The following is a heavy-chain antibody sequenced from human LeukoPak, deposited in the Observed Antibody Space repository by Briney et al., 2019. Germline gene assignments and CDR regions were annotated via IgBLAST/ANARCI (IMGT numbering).Heavy chain of an antibody. CDR3: AKARPMVVTAIHFDY. CDR1: GFTVSSNY. V-gene: IGHV3-66*01. J-gene: IGHJ4*02. CDR2: IYSGDST. Sequence: GGSLRLSCAASGFTVSSNYMSWVRQAPEKGLEWVSVIYSGDSTYYADSVKGRFTISRDNSKNTLYLQMNSLRAEDTAVYYCAKARPMVVTAIHFDYWGQGTLVTVSS. D-gene: IGHD2-21*02.